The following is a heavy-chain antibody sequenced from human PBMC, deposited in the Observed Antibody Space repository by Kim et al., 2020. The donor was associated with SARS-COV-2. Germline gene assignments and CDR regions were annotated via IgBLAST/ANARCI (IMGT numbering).Heavy chain of an antibody. Sequence: GGSLRLSCAASGFTFSSYGMQWVRQAPGKGLEWVAVISYDGSNKYYADSVKGRFTISRDNSKNTLYLQMNSLRTEDTAVYYCAKGYSSSWYATGYWGQGTLVTVSS. CDR3: AKGYSSSWYATGY. D-gene: IGHD6-13*01. CDR2: ISYDGSNK. J-gene: IGHJ4*02. V-gene: IGHV3-30*18. CDR1: GFTFSSYG.